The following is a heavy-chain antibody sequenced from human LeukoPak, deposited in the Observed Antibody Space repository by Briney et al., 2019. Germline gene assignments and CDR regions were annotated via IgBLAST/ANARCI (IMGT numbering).Heavy chain of an antibody. J-gene: IGHJ3*02. CDR2: INGDSSYI. Sequence: GGSLRLSCAASGFTFSSYSMHWVRQAPGKGLEWVSSINGDSSYIYYADAVKGRFFISRDNAKNSLYLHMNSLRAEDTAVYYCARDAATDDAFDIWGQGTMVTVSS. CDR3: ARDAATDDAFDI. CDR1: GFTFSSYS. D-gene: IGHD6-13*01. V-gene: IGHV3-21*01.